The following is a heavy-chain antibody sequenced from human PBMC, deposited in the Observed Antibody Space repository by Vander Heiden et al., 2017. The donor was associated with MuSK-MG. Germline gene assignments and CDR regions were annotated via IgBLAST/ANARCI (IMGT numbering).Heavy chain of an antibody. CDR2: ISGSGGST. CDR1: GVTFSSYA. D-gene: IGHD3-3*01. Sequence: EVQLLESGGGLVQPGGSLRLPCDASGVTFSSYAMSWVRQAPGEGLEWVSAISGSGGSTYYADSVKGRFTISRDNSKNTLYLQMNSLRAEDTAVYYCAKDSPGGFLGQVGIDYWGQGTLVTVSS. V-gene: IGHV3-23*01. CDR3: AKDSPGGFLGQVGIDY. J-gene: IGHJ4*02.